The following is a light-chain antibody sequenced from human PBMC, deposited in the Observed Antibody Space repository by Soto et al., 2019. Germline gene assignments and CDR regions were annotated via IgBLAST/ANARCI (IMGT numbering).Light chain of an antibody. V-gene: IGKV2-28*01. J-gene: IGKJ1*01. CDR1: QSLLHSNGYNY. CDR3: MQSLQSPWT. Sequence: DIVMTQSPLSLPVTPGEPASISCRSGQSLLHSNGYNYLDWYLQRPGLSPQLLIYLGSNRASGVPDRLSGGGSGTDFTLKITRVEAEDVGAYYCMQSLQSPWTFGQGTKVEIK. CDR2: LGS.